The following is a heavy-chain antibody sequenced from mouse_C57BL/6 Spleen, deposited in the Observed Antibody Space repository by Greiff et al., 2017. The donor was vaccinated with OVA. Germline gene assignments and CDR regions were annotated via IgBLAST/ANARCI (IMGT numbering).Heavy chain of an antibody. Sequence: QVQLQQPGAELARPGASVKLSCKASGYTFTSYGISWVKQRTGQGLEWIGEIYPRSGNTYYNQKFKGKATLTADKSSSTAYMELRSLTSEDSAVYFCARRSYDYDGTFFYYAMDYWGQGTSVTVSS. J-gene: IGHJ4*01. V-gene: IGHV1-81*01. CDR2: IYPRSGNT. CDR3: ARRSYDYDGTFFYYAMDY. CDR1: GYTFTSYG. D-gene: IGHD2-4*01.